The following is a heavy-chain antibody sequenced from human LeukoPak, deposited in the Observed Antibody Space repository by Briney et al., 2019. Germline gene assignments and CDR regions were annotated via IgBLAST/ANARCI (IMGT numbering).Heavy chain of an antibody. D-gene: IGHD3-10*01. V-gene: IGHV4-4*07. CDR3: ARDRDSGFGEFNFDY. CDR1: GGSTSSYY. Sequence: SETLSLTCTVSGGSTSSYYWSWIRQPAGKGLEWIGRIYTSGSTNYNPSLKSRVTMSVDTSKNQFSLKLSSVTAADTAVYYCARDRDSGFGEFNFDYWGQGTLVTVSS. J-gene: IGHJ4*02. CDR2: IYTSGST.